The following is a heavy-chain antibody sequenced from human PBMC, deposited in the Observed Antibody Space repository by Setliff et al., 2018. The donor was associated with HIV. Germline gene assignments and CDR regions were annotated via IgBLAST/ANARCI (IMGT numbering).Heavy chain of an antibody. J-gene: IGHJ6*03. Sequence: SETLSLTCSVSGASISSSSYYWGWIRQPPGKGLEWIGSIYYTGSTYYNPSLKSRVTISVDTSKNQFSLKVNSVTAADTAVYYCARFYDISGYYSNYHYYMDVWGKGTAVTVSS. CDR1: GASISSSSYY. CDR2: IYYTGST. D-gene: IGHD3-22*01. V-gene: IGHV4-39*07. CDR3: ARFYDISGYYSNYHYYMDV.